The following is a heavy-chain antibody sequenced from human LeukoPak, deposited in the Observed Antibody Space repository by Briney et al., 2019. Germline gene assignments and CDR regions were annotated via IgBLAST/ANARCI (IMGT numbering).Heavy chain of an antibody. CDR2: IYYSGST. CDR3: ARDLWVFDY. J-gene: IGHJ4*02. V-gene: IGHV4-59*01. Sequence: SETLSLTCTVSGGSISSYHWSWIRQPPGKGLEWIGYIYYSGSTNYNPSLKSRVTISIDTSKNQFSLKLSSVTAADTAVYYCARDLWVFDYWGQGTLVTVSS. CDR1: GGSISSYH. D-gene: IGHD1-26*01.